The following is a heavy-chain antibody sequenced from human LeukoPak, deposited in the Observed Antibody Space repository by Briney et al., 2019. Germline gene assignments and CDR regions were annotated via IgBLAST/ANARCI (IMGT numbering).Heavy chain of an antibody. CDR3: ARSPGGSYDFDY. CDR1: GDSISSYY. J-gene: IGHJ4*02. V-gene: IGHV4-59*01. Sequence: PSETLSLTCTVSGDSISSYYWSWLRQPPGKGLEWIGYIYYSGSTNYNPSLKSRVTISVDTSKNQFSLKLRSVTAADTAVYYCARSPGGSYDFDYWGQGTLVTVAS. D-gene: IGHD1-26*01. CDR2: IYYSGST.